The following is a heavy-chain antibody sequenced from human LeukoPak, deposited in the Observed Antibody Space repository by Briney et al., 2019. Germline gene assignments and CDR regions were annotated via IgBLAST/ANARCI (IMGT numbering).Heavy chain of an antibody. D-gene: IGHD3-9*01. V-gene: IGHV1-24*01. CDR3: ATDLRLAYYGMDV. J-gene: IGHJ6*02. Sequence: ASVKVSCKVSGYTLTELSMHWVRQAPGKGFEWMGGFDPEDGGTIYAQKFQGRVTMTEDTSTDTAYMELSSLRSEDTAVYYCATDLRLAYYGMDVWGQGTTVTVSS. CDR2: FDPEDGGT. CDR1: GYTLTELS.